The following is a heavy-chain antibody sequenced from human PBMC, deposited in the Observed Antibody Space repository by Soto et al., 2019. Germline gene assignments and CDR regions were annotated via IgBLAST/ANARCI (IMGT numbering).Heavy chain of an antibody. CDR3: ARVCPSYYYDSSGYYYVYKWFDP. J-gene: IGHJ5*02. D-gene: IGHD3-22*01. V-gene: IGHV4-4*02. CDR1: GGSISSSNW. CDR2: IYHSGST. Sequence: TSETLSLTCAVSGGSISSSNWWSWVRQPPGKGLEWIGEIYHSGSTNYNPSLKSRVTISVDKSKNQFSLKLSSVTAADTAVYYCARVCPSYYYDSSGYYYVYKWFDPWGQGTLVTVSS.